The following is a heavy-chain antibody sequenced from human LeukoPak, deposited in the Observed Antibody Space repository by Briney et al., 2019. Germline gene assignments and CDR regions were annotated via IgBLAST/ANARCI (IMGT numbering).Heavy chain of an antibody. D-gene: IGHD5-18*01. CDR2: IYYSGST. V-gene: IGHV4-59*01. CDR3: ARARGYSYGRGDYYYYGMDV. J-gene: IGHJ6*02. CDR1: GGSISSYY. Sequence: SETLSLTCTVSGGSISSYYWSWIRQPPGKGLEWIGYIYYSGSTNYNPSLKSRVTISVDTSKNQFSLKLSSVTAADTAVYYCARARGYSYGRGDYYYYGMDVWGQGTTVTVSS.